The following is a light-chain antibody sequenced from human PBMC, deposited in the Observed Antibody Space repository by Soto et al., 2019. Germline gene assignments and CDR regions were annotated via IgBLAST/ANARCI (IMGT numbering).Light chain of an antibody. J-gene: IGKJ5*01. CDR3: QQSYSTPRT. Sequence: DIQMTQYPYSLSASVGDRVTVTCRASQSISSYLNWHQQKPGKAPKLLIYAASSLQSGVPSRFSGSGSGTDFTLTISSLQPEDFATYYCQQSYSTPRTFGQGTRLEIK. V-gene: IGKV1-39*01. CDR1: QSISSY. CDR2: AAS.